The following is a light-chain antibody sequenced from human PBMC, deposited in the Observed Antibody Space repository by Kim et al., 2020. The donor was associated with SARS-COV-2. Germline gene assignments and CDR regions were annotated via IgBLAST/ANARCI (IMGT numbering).Light chain of an antibody. V-gene: IGLV2-14*03. CDR2: DVD. CDR1: Y. CDR3: SSYTTTNTWV. J-gene: IGLJ3*02. Sequence: YVSWYQQHPGRAPKLLLFDVDKRPSGLPSRFSGSKSGNTASLTISGLQPDDESHYYCSSYTTTNTWVFGAGTKVTVL.